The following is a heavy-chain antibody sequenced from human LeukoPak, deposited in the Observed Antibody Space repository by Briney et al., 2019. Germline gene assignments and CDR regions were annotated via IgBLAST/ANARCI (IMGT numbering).Heavy chain of an antibody. CDR1: GFTFDDYT. Sequence: GGSLRLSCAASGFTFDDYTMHWVRQAPGKGLEWVSLISWDGGSTYYADSVKGRSTISRDNSKNSLYLQMNSLRTEDTALYYCAKGAYYYDSSGYQRAEYFQHWGQGTLVTVSS. J-gene: IGHJ1*01. CDR3: AKGAYYYDSSGYQRAEYFQH. CDR2: ISWDGGST. V-gene: IGHV3-43*01. D-gene: IGHD3-22*01.